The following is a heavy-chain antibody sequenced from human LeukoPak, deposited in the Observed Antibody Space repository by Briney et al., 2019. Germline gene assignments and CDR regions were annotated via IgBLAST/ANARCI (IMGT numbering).Heavy chain of an antibody. V-gene: IGHV1-8*03. CDR2: MNPNSGNT. Sequence: GASVKVSCKASGYSFTSYDINWVRQATGQGLEWMGWMNPNSGNTGYAQKFQGRVTITRNTSISTAYMELSSLRSEDTAVYYCARDLKATGYSSSWYGGVGSPCWFDPWGQGTLVTVSS. J-gene: IGHJ5*02. CDR1: GYSFTSYD. D-gene: IGHD6-13*01. CDR3: ARDLKATGYSSSWYGGVGSPCWFDP.